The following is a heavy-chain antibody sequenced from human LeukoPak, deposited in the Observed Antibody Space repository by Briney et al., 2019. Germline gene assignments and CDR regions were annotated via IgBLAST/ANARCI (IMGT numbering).Heavy chain of an antibody. V-gene: IGHV3-48*03. Sequence: GGSLRLSCAASGFTFSSYEMNWVRQAPGKGLEWVSYISGSGSAIYYADSVKGRVTISRDNAKNSLYLQMNSLRAEDTALYYCAREILDADAFDIWGQGTMVTVSS. D-gene: IGHD1-26*01. J-gene: IGHJ3*02. CDR1: GFTFSSYE. CDR3: AREILDADAFDI. CDR2: ISGSGSAI.